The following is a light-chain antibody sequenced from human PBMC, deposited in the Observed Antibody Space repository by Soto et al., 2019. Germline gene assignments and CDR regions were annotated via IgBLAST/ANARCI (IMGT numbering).Light chain of an antibody. CDR3: QQYNSYSRT. J-gene: IGKJ1*01. Sequence: DIQMTQSPSTLSASVGDRVTITCRASQSISSWLAWYQQKPGKAPKLLIYKASSLESGAPSRFSGSGSVTEFALTISSLQPDDFATYYCQQYNSYSRTFGQGTKVEIK. CDR2: KAS. V-gene: IGKV1-5*03. CDR1: QSISSW.